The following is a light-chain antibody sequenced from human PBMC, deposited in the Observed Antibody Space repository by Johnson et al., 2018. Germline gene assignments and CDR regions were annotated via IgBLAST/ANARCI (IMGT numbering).Light chain of an antibody. CDR2: ENN. V-gene: IGLV1-51*02. CDR3: GTWVSRLMAGNF. Sequence: QSVLTQPPSVSAAPGQKVTISCSGSSSNIGNNYVSWYQQLPGTAPKLLIYENNKRPSGIPDRFSGSKSGTSATLGITGLQTGDEADYYCGTWVSRLMAGNFFGTGTKVTVL. J-gene: IGLJ1*01. CDR1: SSNIGNNY.